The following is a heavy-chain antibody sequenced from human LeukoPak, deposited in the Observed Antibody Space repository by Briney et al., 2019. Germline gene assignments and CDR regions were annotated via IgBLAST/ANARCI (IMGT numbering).Heavy chain of an antibody. V-gene: IGHV7-4-1*02. CDR1: GYMSISYG. Sequence: ASVKVSCKASGYMSISYGMNWVRQAPGQGLEWMGWINTNTGNPTYAQAFTGRFVFSLDTSVSTVYLQISSLKAEDTAVYYCARGALGLILDYGGYWGQGTLVTVSS. CDR3: ARGALGLILDYGGY. D-gene: IGHD2-8*01. CDR2: INTNTGNP. J-gene: IGHJ4*02.